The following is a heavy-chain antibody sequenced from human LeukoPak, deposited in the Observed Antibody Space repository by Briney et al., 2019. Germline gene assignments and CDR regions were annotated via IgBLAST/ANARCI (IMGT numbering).Heavy chain of an antibody. J-gene: IGHJ4*02. CDR1: GDSINNHY. V-gene: IGHV4-59*11. CDR2: IYFTGNT. CDR3: VGPTRGPVY. Sequence: SETLSLTCTVSGDSINNHYWSWIRQPPGKGLEWIGYIYFTGNTNYNPSLKSRVTISVDTSKNQFSLKLSSVTAADTAVYYCVGPTRGPVYWGQGTLVTVSS.